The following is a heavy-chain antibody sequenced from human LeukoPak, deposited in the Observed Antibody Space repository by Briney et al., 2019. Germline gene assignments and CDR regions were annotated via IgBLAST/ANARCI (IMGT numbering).Heavy chain of an antibody. CDR3: AKYGNSGWVIDN. CDR2: IHYTGGT. D-gene: IGHD6-19*01. Sequence: SETLSLTCTVSGGSIGSDYWTWIRHPPGKGLEFIGYIHYTGGTNYNPSLKSRVTISVDTSKNQFSLKLSSVTAADTAVYFCAKYGNSGWVIDNWGQGTLVTVSS. CDR1: GGSIGSDY. J-gene: IGHJ4*02. V-gene: IGHV4-59*08.